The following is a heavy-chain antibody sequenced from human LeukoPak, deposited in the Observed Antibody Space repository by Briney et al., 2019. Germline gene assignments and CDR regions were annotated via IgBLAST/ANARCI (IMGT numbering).Heavy chain of an antibody. J-gene: IGHJ3*02. D-gene: IGHD6-6*01. CDR3: ARGGRIAARTHDAFDI. CDR2: IIPIFGTA. Sequence: SVKVSCEASGGTFSSYAISWVRQAPGQGLEWMGRIIPIFGTANYAQKFQGRVTITTDESTSTAYMELSSLRSEDTAVYYCARGGRIAARTHDAFDIWGQGTMVTVSS. V-gene: IGHV1-69*05. CDR1: GGTFSSYA.